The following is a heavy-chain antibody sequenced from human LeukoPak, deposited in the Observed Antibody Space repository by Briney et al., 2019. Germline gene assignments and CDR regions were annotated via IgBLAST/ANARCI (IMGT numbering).Heavy chain of an antibody. CDR2: IKQDGSEK. CDR1: GFTFSSYW. Sequence: GGSLRLSCAASGFTFSSYWMSWVRQAPGKGLEWVANIKQDGSEKYYVDFVKGRFTISRDNAKNSLYLQMNSLRAEDTAVYYCARDSSGWFPSWFDPWGQGTLVTVSS. D-gene: IGHD6-19*01. V-gene: IGHV3-7*01. J-gene: IGHJ5*02. CDR3: ARDSSGWFPSWFDP.